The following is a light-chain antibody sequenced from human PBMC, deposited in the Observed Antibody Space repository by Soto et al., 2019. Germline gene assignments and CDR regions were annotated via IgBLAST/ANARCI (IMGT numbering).Light chain of an antibody. V-gene: IGKV3-20*01. CDR2: DAS. CDR1: QSVSSSF. Sequence: EIVLAQSPGTLSLSPGESATLSCRASQSVSSSFLAWYQQKAGQAPRLLIYDASRRATGIPDRFSGSESGTDFTLTISRLEPEDFAVYYCQQYVSSPWAFGQGTKVEI. J-gene: IGKJ1*01. CDR3: QQYVSSPWA.